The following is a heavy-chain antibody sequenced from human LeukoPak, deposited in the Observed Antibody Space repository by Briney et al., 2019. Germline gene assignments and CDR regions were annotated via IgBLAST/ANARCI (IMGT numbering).Heavy chain of an antibody. J-gene: IGHJ4*02. CDR3: AKMVRGFYTISYYFDY. CDR2: ISGSGAST. V-gene: IGHV3-23*01. Sequence: GGSLRLSCAVSGFTFSSYAMNWVRQAPGKGLEWASGISGSGASTYYADSVKGRFTISRDNSKNTLYLQMNSLRAEDTAVYYCAKMVRGFYTISYYFDYWGQGTPVTVSS. D-gene: IGHD3-10*01. CDR1: GFTFSSYA.